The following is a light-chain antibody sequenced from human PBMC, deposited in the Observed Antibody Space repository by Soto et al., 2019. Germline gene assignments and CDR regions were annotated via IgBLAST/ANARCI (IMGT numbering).Light chain of an antibody. V-gene: IGKV1-9*01. CDR3: LQHNSYPRT. J-gene: IGKJ1*01. Sequence: IQVTQSPSSLSAPVGDRVTITCRASQGITSYLAWYQQKPGKAPKLLIYAASALQTGVSSRFSGSGYGTDFSLTISSLQPEDSATYFCLQHNSYPRTFGQGTKVEIK. CDR2: AAS. CDR1: QGITSY.